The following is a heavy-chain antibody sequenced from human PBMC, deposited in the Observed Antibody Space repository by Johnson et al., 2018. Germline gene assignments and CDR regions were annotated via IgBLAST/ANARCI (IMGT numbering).Heavy chain of an antibody. Sequence: QVQLQESGPGLVKPSETLSLTCTVSGGSINNYYWSWIRQPPGKGLEWIGYIYFSGSTRYNPSLKSRVTISVDTSKNQFSLNLSSGTAADTAVYYCARVITGTTARAFDIWGQGTMVTVSS. CDR3: ARVITGTTARAFDI. D-gene: IGHD1-20*01. CDR1: GGSINNYY. CDR2: IYFSGST. J-gene: IGHJ3*02. V-gene: IGHV4-59*01.